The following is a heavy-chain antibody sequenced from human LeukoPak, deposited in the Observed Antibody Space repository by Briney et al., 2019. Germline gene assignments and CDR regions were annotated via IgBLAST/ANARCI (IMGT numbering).Heavy chain of an antibody. D-gene: IGHD2-21*01. V-gene: IGHV4-61*01. CDR3: ARDHIGNSRFDP. Sequence: EASETLSLTCTVSGYSISTGYYWDWIRQPPGKGLEWIGYIHYSGNTNYNPSLKSRVTISLDTSKNQFSLNLSSVTTADTAMYYCARDHIGNSRFDPWGQGTLVTVSS. CDR1: GYSISTGYY. J-gene: IGHJ5*02. CDR2: IHYSGNT.